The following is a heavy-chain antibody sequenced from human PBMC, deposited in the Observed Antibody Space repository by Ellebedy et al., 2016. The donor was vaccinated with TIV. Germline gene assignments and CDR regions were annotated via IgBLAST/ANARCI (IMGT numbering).Heavy chain of an antibody. CDR3: ARGGSSWYIDFDY. D-gene: IGHD6-13*01. CDR1: GYTFTGYY. CDR2: INPNSGAT. Sequence: ASVKVSCKASGYTFTGYYMHWVRQAPGQGLEWMGWINPNSGATKYAQKFQGRVTMTRDTSISTAYMELSRLRSDDTAVYYCARGGSSWYIDFDYWGQGTLVTVSS. J-gene: IGHJ4*02. V-gene: IGHV1-2*02.